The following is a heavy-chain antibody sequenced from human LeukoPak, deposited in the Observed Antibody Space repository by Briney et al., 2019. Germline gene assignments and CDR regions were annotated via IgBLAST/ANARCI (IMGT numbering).Heavy chain of an antibody. J-gene: IGHJ4*02. Sequence: PSXXLSLTCAVYGGSFSGYYWSWIRQPPGKGLEWIGEINHSGSTNYNPSLKSRVTISVDTSKNQFSLKLSSVTAADTAVYYCARDQWLVRRTTGFDYWGQGTLVTVSS. CDR3: ARDQWLVRRTTGFDY. D-gene: IGHD6-19*01. CDR2: INHSGST. CDR1: GGSFSGYY. V-gene: IGHV4-34*01.